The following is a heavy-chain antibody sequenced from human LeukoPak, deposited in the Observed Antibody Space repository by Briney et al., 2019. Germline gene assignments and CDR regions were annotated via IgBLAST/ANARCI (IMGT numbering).Heavy chain of an antibody. J-gene: IGHJ4*02. CDR1: GFTFSDFY. V-gene: IGHV3-7*03. CDR2: INKDGSEE. Sequence: PGGSLRLSCAASGFTFSDFYMSWARQAPGKGLEWVANINKDGSEEKYVDSAKGRFTISRDNAENSLYLQMSSLRADDTAVYYCARWPHCQDFWGRGTRVTVSS. CDR3: ARWPHCQDF.